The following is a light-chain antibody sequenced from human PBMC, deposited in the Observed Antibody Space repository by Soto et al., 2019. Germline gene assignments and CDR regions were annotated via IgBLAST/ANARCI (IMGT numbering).Light chain of an antibody. V-gene: IGLV2-23*01. CDR2: EGS. J-gene: IGLJ3*02. CDR1: SSDVGSYNL. CDR3: CSYAGSSTWV. Sequence: QSALTQPASVSGSPGQSITISCTGTSSDVGSYNLVSWYQQHPGKAPKLMIYEGSKRPSGVSNRFSGSKSGSKASLTIAGLQAEDEADYYCCSYAGSSTWVVGGGTKLTVL.